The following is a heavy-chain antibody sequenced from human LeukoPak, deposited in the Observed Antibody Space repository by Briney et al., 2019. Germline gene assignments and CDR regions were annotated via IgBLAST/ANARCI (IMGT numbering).Heavy chain of an antibody. J-gene: IGHJ4*02. D-gene: IGHD4-17*01. CDR3: ANLYGDFGFDY. CDR1: GFTFSRYW. Sequence: LGGSLRLSCAASGFTFSRYWMHWVRQAPGKGLVWVSRINSDGSSTNYADSVKGRFTISRDNAKNTLYLQMNSLRVEDTAVYYCANLYGDFGFDYWGQGTLVTVSS. CDR2: INSDGSST. V-gene: IGHV3-74*01.